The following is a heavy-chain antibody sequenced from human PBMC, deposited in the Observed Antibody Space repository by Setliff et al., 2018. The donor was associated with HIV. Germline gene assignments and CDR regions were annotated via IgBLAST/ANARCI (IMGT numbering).Heavy chain of an antibody. D-gene: IGHD2-21*01. CDR3: VRDLARVIAH. Sequence: GGSLRLSCAASGFMFGVDWMSWVRQTPGKGLEWVASVTPDGGDKYYANSMRGRFTISRDNGKNAVYLQMNSLTAEDTALYYCVRDLARVIAHWGQGALVTVSS. J-gene: IGHJ4*02. CDR1: GFMFGVDW. V-gene: IGHV3-7*01. CDR2: VTPDGGDK.